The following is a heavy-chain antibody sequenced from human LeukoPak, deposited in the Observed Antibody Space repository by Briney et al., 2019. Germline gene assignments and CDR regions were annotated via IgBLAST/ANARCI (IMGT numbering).Heavy chain of an antibody. CDR2: ISWNSGSI. Sequence: GRSLRLSCAASGFTFDDYAMHWVRQAPGKGLEWVSGISWNSGSIGYADSVKGRFTISRDNAKNSLYLQMNSLRAEDAALYYCAKDVSAASYCYYYGMDVWGQGTTVTVSS. J-gene: IGHJ6*02. CDR1: GFTFDDYA. CDR3: AKDVSAASYCYYYGMDV. D-gene: IGHD2-2*01. V-gene: IGHV3-9*01.